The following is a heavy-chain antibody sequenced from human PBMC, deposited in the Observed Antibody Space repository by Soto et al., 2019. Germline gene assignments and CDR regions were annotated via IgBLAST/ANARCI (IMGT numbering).Heavy chain of an antibody. CDR1: GYTFTTYD. V-gene: IGHV1-8*01. CDR2: TNPNSGNI. D-gene: IGHD3-10*01. CDR3: ARGRASGSYYLLDY. J-gene: IGHJ4*02. Sequence: VASVKVSCKSSGYTFTTYDINWVRQATGHGLEWVGRTNPNSGNIGYAQRFQGRVTMTRDTAIRTAYMEVSSLRSGDTAVYYCARGRASGSYYLLDYWGQGTLVTVSS.